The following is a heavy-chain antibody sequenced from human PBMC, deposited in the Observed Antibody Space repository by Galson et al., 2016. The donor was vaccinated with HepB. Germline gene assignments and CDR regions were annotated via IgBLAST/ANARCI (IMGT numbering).Heavy chain of an antibody. CDR1: GFTFSSYS. D-gene: IGHD6-6*01. J-gene: IGHJ4*02. Sequence: SLRLSCAASGFTFSSYSMNWVRQAPGKGLEWVSSISSSSSYIYYADSVKGRFTISRDNAKNSLYLQMNSLRAEDMAVYYCARDLRRSSSSSDYWGQGTLVTVSS. CDR2: ISSSSSYI. CDR3: ARDLRRSSSSSDY. V-gene: IGHV3-21*06.